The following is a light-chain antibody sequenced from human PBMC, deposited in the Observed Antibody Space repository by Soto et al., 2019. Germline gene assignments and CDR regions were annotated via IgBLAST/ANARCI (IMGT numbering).Light chain of an antibody. CDR1: QNIITY. J-gene: IGKJ1*01. Sequence: DVQLTQSPASLSVFVGDSVTVTCRASQNIITYLHWYHQKPGEAPTLLFNAASTWQSGVLSRFSGSGSGTDFTLTIYSLRPAAVGTCVCQQGYSTPTCGQGTTVESK. CDR2: AAS. CDR3: QQGYSTPT. V-gene: IGKV1-39*01.